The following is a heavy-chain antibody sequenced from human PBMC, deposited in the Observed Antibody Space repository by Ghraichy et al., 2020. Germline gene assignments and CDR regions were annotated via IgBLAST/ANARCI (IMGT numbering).Heavy chain of an antibody. CDR3: ARDFSYAMDV. V-gene: IGHV3-74*01. CDR1: GFTFSTYW. J-gene: IGHJ6*02. Sequence: GGSLRLSCAASGFTFSTYWMHWVRQAPGKGLVWVSRINGNGGTTTYADSVQGRFTISRDNAKNTLYLQMNSLRADDTAVYYCARDFSYAMDVWGQGTTVIVSS. CDR2: INGNGGTT. D-gene: IGHD2/OR15-2a*01.